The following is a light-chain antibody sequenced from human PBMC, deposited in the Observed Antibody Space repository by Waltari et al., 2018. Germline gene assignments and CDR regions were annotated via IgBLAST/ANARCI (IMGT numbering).Light chain of an antibody. CDR3: SSYTTVNTWV. J-gene: IGLJ3*02. CDR2: EVT. V-gene: IGLV2-14*01. CDR1: SSDVGFNY. Sequence: QSALTQPASVSGSPGQSITISCTGTSSDVGFNYVSWFQQNPGEVPKLILYEVTNRAAGVSNRFSGSKSGNTASLTISGLQAEDEADYYCSSYTTVNTWVFGGGTKLTVL.